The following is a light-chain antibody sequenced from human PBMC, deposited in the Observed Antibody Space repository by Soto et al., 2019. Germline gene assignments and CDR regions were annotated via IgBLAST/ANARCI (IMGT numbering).Light chain of an antibody. V-gene: IGKV3D-20*01. CDR3: QQYGNSPQIT. Sequence: IVLTQSPATLSLSPGERATLPCGASQSVGNYIAWYQQKPGLAPGLVIFDSSTRATGIPDRFSGSGSGTDFTLTISRLEPEDFAVYFCQQYGNSPQITFGQGTRLEIK. J-gene: IGKJ5*01. CDR2: DSS. CDR1: QSVGNY.